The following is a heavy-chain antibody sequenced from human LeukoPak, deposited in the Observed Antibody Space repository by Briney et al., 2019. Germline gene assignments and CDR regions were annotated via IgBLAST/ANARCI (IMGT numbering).Heavy chain of an antibody. V-gene: IGHV3-23*01. CDR3: ARENQTAFDI. J-gene: IGHJ3*02. CDR2: ISGSGGST. Sequence: PGGSLRLSCAASGITFSNYAMSWVRQAPGKGLEWVSAISGSGGSTYYADSVKGRFTISRDNSKNTLYLQMNSLRSEDTALYYCARENQTAFDIWGQGTMVTVSS. CDR1: GITFSNYA.